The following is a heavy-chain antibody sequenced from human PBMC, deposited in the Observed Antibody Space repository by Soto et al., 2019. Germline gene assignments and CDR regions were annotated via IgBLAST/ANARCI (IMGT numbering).Heavy chain of an antibody. CDR2: IYSGGTT. CDR1: GFTVSSNY. V-gene: IGHV3-66*01. D-gene: IGHD3-22*01. Sequence: EVQLVESGGGLVQPGGSLRLSCAASGFTVSSNYMSWVRQAPGKGLEWVSVIYSGGTTYYADSVKGRFTISRDNSKSTLYLQMNSLRAEDTALYYCARNGDSSDYRGWFDPWGQGTRVTVSS. CDR3: ARNGDSSDYRGWFDP. J-gene: IGHJ5*02.